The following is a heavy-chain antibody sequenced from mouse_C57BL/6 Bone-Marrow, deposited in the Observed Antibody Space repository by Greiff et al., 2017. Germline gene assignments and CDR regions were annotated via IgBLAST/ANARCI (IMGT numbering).Heavy chain of an antibody. Sequence: EVQLVESGGDLVKPGGSLKLSCAASGFTFSSYGMSWVRQTPDKRLEWVATISSGGSYTYYPDSVKGRFTISRDNAKNTLYLQMSSLKSEDTAMYYCARLYGYYAWFAYWGQGTLVTVSA. CDR2: ISSGGSYT. CDR1: GFTFSSYG. J-gene: IGHJ3*01. CDR3: ARLYGYYAWFAY. V-gene: IGHV5-6*01. D-gene: IGHD2-3*01.